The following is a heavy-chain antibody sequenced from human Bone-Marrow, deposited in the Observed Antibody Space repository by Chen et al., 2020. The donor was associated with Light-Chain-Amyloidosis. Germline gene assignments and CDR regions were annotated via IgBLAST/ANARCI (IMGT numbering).Heavy chain of an antibody. V-gene: IGHV4-39*01. J-gene: IGHJ3*02. CDR3: ARLGRTVVPAANDAFDI. CDR2: IYYSGST. D-gene: IGHD2-2*01. Sequence: QLQLQESGPGLVKPSETLSLTCTVSGGSISSSSYYWGWIRQPPGKGLEWIGSIYYSGSTYYNPALKGRVTISVDTSKNQFSLKLSSVTAADTAVYYCARLGRTVVPAANDAFDIWGQGTMVTVSS. CDR1: GGSISSSSYY.